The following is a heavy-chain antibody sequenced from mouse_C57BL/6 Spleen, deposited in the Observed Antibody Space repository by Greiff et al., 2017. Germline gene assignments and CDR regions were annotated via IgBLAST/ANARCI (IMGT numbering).Heavy chain of an antibody. CDR1: GYTFTSYW. V-gene: IGHV1-50*01. Sequence: VQLQQPGAELVKPGASVKLSCKASGYTFTSYWMQWVKQRPGQGLEWIGEIDPSDSYTNYNQKFKGKATLTVDTSSSTAYMQLSSLTSEDSAVYYCARHDYDGGGYWGQGTSVTVSS. J-gene: IGHJ4*01. CDR3: ARHDYDGGGY. D-gene: IGHD2-4*01. CDR2: IDPSDSYT.